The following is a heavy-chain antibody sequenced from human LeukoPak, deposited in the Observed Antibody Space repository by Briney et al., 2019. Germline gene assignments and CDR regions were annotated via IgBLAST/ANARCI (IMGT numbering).Heavy chain of an antibody. CDR3: ASSIVYCSSTSCYFN. V-gene: IGHV1-2*02. CDR1: GYTFTDYY. CDR2: INPNSGGT. Sequence: GASVKVSCKASGYTFTDYYMHWVRQAPGQGLEWMGWINPNSGGTNYAQKFQGRVTMTRDTSISTAYMELSRLRSDDTAVYYCASSIVYCSSTSCYFNWGQGTLVTVSS. D-gene: IGHD2-2*01. J-gene: IGHJ4*02.